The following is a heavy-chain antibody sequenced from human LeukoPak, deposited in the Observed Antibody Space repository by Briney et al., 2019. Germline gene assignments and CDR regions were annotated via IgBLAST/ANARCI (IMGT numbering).Heavy chain of an antibody. Sequence: GGSLRLSCAASGFTFSSYSMNWVRQAPGKGLHWVAHIKRDGSEEYYVDSVKDRFTISRDNAKTSLYLQMNSLRAEDTAVYYCARWNSGWEFDYWGQGTLVSVSS. CDR3: ARWNSGWEFDY. CDR1: GFTFSSYS. J-gene: IGHJ4*02. CDR2: IKRDGSEE. V-gene: IGHV3-7*05. D-gene: IGHD6-19*01.